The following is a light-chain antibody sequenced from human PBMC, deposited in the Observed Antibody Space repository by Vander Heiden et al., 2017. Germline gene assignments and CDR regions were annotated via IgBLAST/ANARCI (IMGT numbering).Light chain of an antibody. J-gene: IGLJ7*01. V-gene: IGLV7-46*01. CDR1: TGAVTSGHY. Sequence: QAVVTQEPSLTVSPGGTVTLPCGSSTGAVTSGHYPYWFQQKPGQAPRTLSYDTSNKHSWTPARFSGSLLGGKAALTLSGAQPEDEAEYYCLLFYSGPSVFGGGTKLTVL. CDR3: LLFYSGPSV. CDR2: DTS.